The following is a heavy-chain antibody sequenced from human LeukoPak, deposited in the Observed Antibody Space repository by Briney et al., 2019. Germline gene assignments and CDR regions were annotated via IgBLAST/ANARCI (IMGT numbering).Heavy chain of an antibody. Sequence: GGSLRLSCAASGFTFSSYAMHWVRQAPGKGLEWVAVISYDGSNKYYADSVKGRFTISRDNSANTLYLQMGSLRAEDMAVYYCARVGSWDAFDIWGQGTMVTVSS. CDR2: ISYDGSNK. V-gene: IGHV3-30*14. CDR3: ARVGSWDAFDI. D-gene: IGHD1-26*01. CDR1: GFTFSSYA. J-gene: IGHJ3*02.